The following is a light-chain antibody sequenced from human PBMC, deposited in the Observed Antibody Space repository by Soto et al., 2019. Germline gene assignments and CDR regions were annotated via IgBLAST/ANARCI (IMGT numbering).Light chain of an antibody. CDR2: EVT. Sequence: QSALTQPASVSGSPGQSITISCTGTSSDVGDYKYVSWYQQHPGKAPKLMIYEVTNRPSGVSDRFSGSKSGTTASLIISGLQAEDEADYYCTSYTSSSTLVFGGGTKLT. J-gene: IGLJ2*01. CDR1: SSDVGDYKY. CDR3: TSYTSSSTLV. V-gene: IGLV2-14*01.